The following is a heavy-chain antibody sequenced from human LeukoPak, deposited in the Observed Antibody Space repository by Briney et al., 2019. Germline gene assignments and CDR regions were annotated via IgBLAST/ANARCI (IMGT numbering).Heavy chain of an antibody. D-gene: IGHD1-14*01. CDR3: ARTVARIGY. CDR2: ISSSGNTI. CDR1: GFSFSSYS. V-gene: IGHV3-48*03. J-gene: IGHJ4*02. Sequence: GGSLRLSCAVSGFSFSSYSLSWVSQAPGKGLEWVSHISSSGNTIYYTDSVKGRFTISRDNSKNLLYLQMNSLKAEDTAIYYCARTVARIGYWGQGTLVAVSS.